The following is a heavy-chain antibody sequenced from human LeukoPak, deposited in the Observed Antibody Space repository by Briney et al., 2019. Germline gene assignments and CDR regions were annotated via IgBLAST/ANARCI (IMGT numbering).Heavy chain of an antibody. D-gene: IGHD5-12*01. Sequence: GGSLRLSCAASGFTFSSYEMNWVRQAPGKGLEWVSYISSSGSTIYYADSVKGRFTFSRDNAKNSLYLQMNSLRAEDTAVYYCASTSGGYAAAIDYWGQGTLVTVSS. CDR1: GFTFSSYE. V-gene: IGHV3-48*03. CDR2: ISSSGSTI. CDR3: ASTSGGYAAAIDY. J-gene: IGHJ4*02.